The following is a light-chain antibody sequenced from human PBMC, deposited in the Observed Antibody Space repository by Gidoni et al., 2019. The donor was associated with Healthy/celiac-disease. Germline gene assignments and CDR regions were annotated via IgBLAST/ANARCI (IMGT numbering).Light chain of an antibody. J-gene: IGKJ2*01. CDR2: GAS. V-gene: IGKV3-20*01. CDR1: QSVSSSY. CDR3: QQYGSSPHT. Sequence: EIVLTQSPGTLSLSPGERATLSCRASQSVSSSYLAWYQQKPGQAPRLLIYGASSRATGIPDRFSGSGSGTDFTLTISRLEPEDVAVYYCQQYGSSPHTFGHGTKLEIK.